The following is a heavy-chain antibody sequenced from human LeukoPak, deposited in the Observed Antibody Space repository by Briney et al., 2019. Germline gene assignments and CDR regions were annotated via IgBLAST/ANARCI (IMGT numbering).Heavy chain of an antibody. V-gene: IGHV1-69*13. CDR1: GGTFSSYA. CDR3: ASLTTAIETADY. Sequence: SVKVSCKAFGGTFSSYAISWVRQAPGQGLEWMGGIIPIFGTANYAQKFQGRVTITADESTSTAYMELSSLRSEDTAVYYCASLTTAIETADYWGQGTLVTVSS. CDR2: IIPIFGTA. D-gene: IGHD5-24*01. J-gene: IGHJ4*02.